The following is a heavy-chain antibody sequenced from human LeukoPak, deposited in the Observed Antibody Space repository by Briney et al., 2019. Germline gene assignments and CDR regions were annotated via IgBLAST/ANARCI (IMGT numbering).Heavy chain of an antibody. CDR3: AASSGVTLGRF. J-gene: IGHJ4*02. V-gene: IGHV4-34*09. CDR1: GGSFSGYY. CDR2: INHSGST. Sequence: PSETLSLTCAVYGGSFSGYYWSWIRQPPGKGLEWIGEINHSGSTNYNPSLKSRVTMSVDTSMNQVSLKLSSLTAADTAVYYCAASSGVTLGRFWGQGTLVTVSS. D-gene: IGHD3-16*01.